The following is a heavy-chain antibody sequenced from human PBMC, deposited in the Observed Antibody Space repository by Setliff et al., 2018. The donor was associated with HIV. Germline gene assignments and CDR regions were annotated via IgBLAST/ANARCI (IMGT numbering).Heavy chain of an antibody. CDR3: ATGQMATRY. J-gene: IGHJ4*02. D-gene: IGHD5-12*01. CDR1: GGSISSGSYY. Sequence: SSETLSLTCTVSGGSISSGSYYWSWIRQHPGRGLEWIGYIYYTGSSYFTPSLKSRLNLSVDTSKNQFSLDLTSVTAADTAVYYCATGQMATRYWGQGTLVTVSS. V-gene: IGHV4-31*03. CDR2: IYYTGSS.